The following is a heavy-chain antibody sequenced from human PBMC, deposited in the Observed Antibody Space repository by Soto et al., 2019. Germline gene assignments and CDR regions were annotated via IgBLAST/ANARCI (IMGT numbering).Heavy chain of an antibody. CDR2: ISSSSSTI. Sequence: PGGSLRLSCAASGFTFMSYNMNWVRQAPGKGLDWLSYISSSSSTIYYADSVKGRFTISRDNAKNSLYLQMNSLRDDDTAMYYCARGGTIAVTTIGDYWGQGTLVTAPQ. D-gene: IGHD5-12*01. CDR1: GFTFMSYN. V-gene: IGHV3-48*02. J-gene: IGHJ4*01. CDR3: ARGGTIAVTTIGDY.